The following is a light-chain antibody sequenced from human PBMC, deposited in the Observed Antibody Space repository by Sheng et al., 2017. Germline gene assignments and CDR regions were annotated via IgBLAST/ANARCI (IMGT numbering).Light chain of an antibody. CDR3: QVWDTRADHPV. CDR2: DDD. CDR1: NIRSYS. Sequence: SYELTQPPSVSVAPGQTARITCGGDNIRSYSVHWYQQKPGQAPVLVVYDDDDRPSGIPERFSGSNSGNPATLTISRVEAGDEADYHCQVWDTRADHPVFGGGTKLTVL. J-gene: IGLJ2*01. V-gene: IGLV3-21*02.